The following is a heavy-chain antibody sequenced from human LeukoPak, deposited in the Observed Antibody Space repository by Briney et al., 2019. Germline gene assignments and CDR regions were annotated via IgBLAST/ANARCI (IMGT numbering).Heavy chain of an antibody. CDR2: IDTDGSTT. CDR1: GFTLRSGW. Sequence: PGGSLRLSCAPSGFTLRSGWMHGVRQAPGKGPVWVSRIDTDGSTTSYADSVKGRFTISRYNAKNTLYLQMTRVRSEDTAVYYCASHQIAAAVTALFDYWGQGTLVTVSS. J-gene: IGHJ4*02. V-gene: IGHV3-74*01. D-gene: IGHD6-13*01. CDR3: ASHQIAAAVTALFDY.